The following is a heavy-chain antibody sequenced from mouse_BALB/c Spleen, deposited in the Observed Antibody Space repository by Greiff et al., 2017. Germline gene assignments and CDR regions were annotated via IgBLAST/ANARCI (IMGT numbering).Heavy chain of an antibody. Sequence: VQLQQSGPGLVQPSQSLSITCTVSGFSLTSYGVHWVRQSPGKGLEWLGVIWSGGNTDYNAAFISRLSISKDNSKSQVFFKMNSLQANDTAIYYCARKEVRRGGFAYWGQGTLVTVSA. D-gene: IGHD2-14*01. J-gene: IGHJ3*01. CDR1: GFSLTSYG. CDR3: ARKEVRRGGFAY. CDR2: IWSGGNT. V-gene: IGHV2-2*02.